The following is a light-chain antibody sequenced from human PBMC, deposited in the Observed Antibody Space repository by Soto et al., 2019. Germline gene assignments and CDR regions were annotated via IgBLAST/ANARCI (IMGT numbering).Light chain of an antibody. J-gene: IGKJ1*01. V-gene: IGKV3-20*01. CDR2: GAS. CDR1: QTVSSSQ. Sequence: EIVLTQSPGTLSLSPGERPTLSCRASQTVSSSQLAWYQQQPGQAPRLLIYGASSRATGIPDRFSGSGSGTEFTPTISSLQSEDFAVSYCQQHNKWPQRTFGQGTKVDIK. CDR3: QQHNKWPQRT.